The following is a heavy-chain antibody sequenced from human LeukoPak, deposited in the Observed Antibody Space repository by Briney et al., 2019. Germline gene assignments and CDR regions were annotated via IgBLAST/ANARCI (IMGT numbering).Heavy chain of an antibody. V-gene: IGHV1-46*01. J-gene: IGHJ4*02. CDR1: GYTFTSYY. Sequence: ASVKVSCKASGYTFTSYYMHWVRQAPGQGLEWMGLINPSGSSTSYAQKFQGRLSLTRDTSISTAYMELSRLRSDDTAVYYCARSYYFDYWGQGTLVTVSS. CDR2: INPSGSST. CDR3: ARSYYFDY.